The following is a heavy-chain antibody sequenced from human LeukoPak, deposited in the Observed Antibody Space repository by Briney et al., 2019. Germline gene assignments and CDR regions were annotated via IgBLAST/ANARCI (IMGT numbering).Heavy chain of an antibody. Sequence: SETLSLTCTVSGYSISSGYYWGWIRQPPGKGLEWIATIYRSGSTYYNPSLKSRVTISIDTSKNQFSLKLSSVTAADTAVYYCARVGELMVYAPHGPDDAFDIWGQGTMVTVPS. J-gene: IGHJ3*02. CDR3: ARVGELMVYAPHGPDDAFDI. CDR1: GYSISSGYY. D-gene: IGHD2-8*01. CDR2: IYRSGST. V-gene: IGHV4-38-2*02.